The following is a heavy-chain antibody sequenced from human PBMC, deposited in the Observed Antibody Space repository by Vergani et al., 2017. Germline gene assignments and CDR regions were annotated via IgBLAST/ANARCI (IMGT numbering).Heavy chain of an antibody. CDR3: ARGYCSSTSCYRYYFDY. J-gene: IGHJ4*02. V-gene: IGHV4-61*02. CDR2: IYTSGST. D-gene: IGHD2-2*01. CDR1: GGSISSGSYY. Sequence: QVQLQESGPGLVKPSQTLSLTCIVSGGSISSGSYYWSWIRQPAGKGLEWIGRIYTSGSTNYNPSLKSRVTISVDTSKNQFSLKLSSVTAADTAVYYCARGYCSSTSCYRYYFDYWGQGTLVTVSS.